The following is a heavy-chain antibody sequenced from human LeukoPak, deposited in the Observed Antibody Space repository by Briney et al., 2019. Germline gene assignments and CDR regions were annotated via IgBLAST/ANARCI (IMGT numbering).Heavy chain of an antibody. Sequence: GGSLRLSCAASGFTFSDYYMSWIRQAPGKGLEWVSYISGSSSYIYYADSVKGRFTISRDNAKNSLYLQMNSLRAEDTAVYYCARDQAGVDFDYWGQGTLVTVSS. CDR3: ARDQAGVDFDY. D-gene: IGHD3-10*01. CDR2: ISGSSSYI. CDR1: GFTFSDYY. J-gene: IGHJ4*02. V-gene: IGHV3-11*06.